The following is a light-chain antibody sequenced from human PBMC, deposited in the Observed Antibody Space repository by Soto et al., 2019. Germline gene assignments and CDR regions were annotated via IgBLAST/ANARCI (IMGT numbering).Light chain of an antibody. CDR2: WAS. Sequence: DIVMTQSPDSLAVSLGERATINCKSSQSVLYSSNNKNYLAWYQQKPGQPPKLLISWASTRESGVPDRFSGSGSGTDFTLTISSLQAEDVAVYYCQQYCGSPPRTFGQGTKVEIK. J-gene: IGKJ1*01. V-gene: IGKV4-1*01. CDR1: QSVLYSSNNKNY. CDR3: QQYCGSPPRT.